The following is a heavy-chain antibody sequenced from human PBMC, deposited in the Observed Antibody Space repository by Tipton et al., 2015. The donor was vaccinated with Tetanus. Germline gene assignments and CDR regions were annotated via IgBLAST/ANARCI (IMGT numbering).Heavy chain of an antibody. Sequence: SLRLSCAASGFTFSSYGMHWVRQAPGKGLEWVAVISYDGSNKYYADSVKGRFTISRDNSKNTLYLQMNSLRAEDTAVYYCAKDPSEGPDIVVVPAIYYGMDVWGRGTTVTVSS. V-gene: IGHV3-30*18. CDR3: AKDPSEGPDIVVVPAIYYGMDV. CDR2: ISYDGSNK. D-gene: IGHD2-2*01. J-gene: IGHJ6*02. CDR1: GFTFSSYG.